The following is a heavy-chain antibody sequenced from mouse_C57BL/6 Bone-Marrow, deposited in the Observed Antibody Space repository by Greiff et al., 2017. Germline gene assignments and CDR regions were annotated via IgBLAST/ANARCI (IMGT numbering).Heavy chain of an antibody. CDR1: GFTFSDYG. J-gene: IGHJ2*01. D-gene: IGHD2-3*01. V-gene: IGHV5-15*01. CDR2: ISNLAYSI. Sequence: EVQLVEPGGGLVQPGGSLKLSCAASGFTFSDYGMAWVRQAPRKGPEWVAFISNLAYSIYYADNVTGRFTISRENAKNTLYLEMSSLRSEDTAMYYCARQGDGYFYFDYWGQGTTLTVSS. CDR3: ARQGDGYFYFDY.